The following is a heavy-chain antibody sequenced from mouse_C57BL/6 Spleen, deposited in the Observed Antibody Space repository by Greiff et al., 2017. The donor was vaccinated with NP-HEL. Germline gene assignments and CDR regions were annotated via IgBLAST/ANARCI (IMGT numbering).Heavy chain of an antibody. CDR2: INPGSGGT. CDR1: GYAFTNYL. CDR3: AGGYYSNYEDYAMDY. Sequence: QVQLQQSGAELVRPGTSVKVSCKASGYAFTNYLIEWVKQRPGQGLEWIGVINPGSGGTNYNEKFKGKATLTADKSSSTAYMQLSSLTSEDSAVYFCAGGYYSNYEDYAMDYWGQGTSVTFSS. D-gene: IGHD2-5*01. V-gene: IGHV1-54*01. J-gene: IGHJ4*01.